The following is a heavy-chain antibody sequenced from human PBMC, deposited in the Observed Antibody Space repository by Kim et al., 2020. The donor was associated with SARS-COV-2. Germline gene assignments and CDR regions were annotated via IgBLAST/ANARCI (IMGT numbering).Heavy chain of an antibody. CDR2: IYYSGST. CDR3: ARERRDIVATIVY. D-gene: IGHD5-12*01. J-gene: IGHJ4*02. CDR1: GGSISSGGYY. Sequence: SETLSLTCTVSGGSISSGGYYWSWIRQHPGKGLEWIGYIYYSGSTYYNPSLKSRVTISVDTSKNQFSLKLSSVTAADTAVYYCARERRDIVATIVYWGQGTLVTVSS. V-gene: IGHV4-31*03.